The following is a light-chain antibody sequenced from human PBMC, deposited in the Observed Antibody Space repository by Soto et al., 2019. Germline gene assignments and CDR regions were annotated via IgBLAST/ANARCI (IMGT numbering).Light chain of an antibody. V-gene: IGLV1-44*01. J-gene: IGLJ2*01. CDR2: SNH. Sequence: QSVLTQPPSASGTPGQRVTISCSGSSSNIGSHTVNWYQQLPGTAPKLLIHSNHQRPSGVPDRFSGSKPGTSASLAISGRQSEDEAVYYCPAWHDSLNRVVLGGGTQLTVL. CDR1: SSNIGSHT. CDR3: PAWHDSLNRVV.